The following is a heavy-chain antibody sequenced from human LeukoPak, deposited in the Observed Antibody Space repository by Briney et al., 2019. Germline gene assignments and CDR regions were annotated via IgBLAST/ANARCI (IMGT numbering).Heavy chain of an antibody. CDR3: ARDYRWELPQNPYYYYGMDV. J-gene: IGHJ6*02. CDR2: IWYDGSNK. V-gene: IGHV3-33*01. D-gene: IGHD1-26*01. Sequence: GGSLRLSCAASGFTFSSYGMHWVRQAPGKGLEWVAVIWYDGSNKYYADSVKGRFTISRDNSKNTLYLQMNSLRAEDTAVYYCARDYRWELPQNPYYYYGMDVWGQGTTVTVSS. CDR1: GFTFSSYG.